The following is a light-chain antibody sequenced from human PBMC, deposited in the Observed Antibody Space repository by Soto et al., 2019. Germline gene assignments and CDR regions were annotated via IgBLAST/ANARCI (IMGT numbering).Light chain of an antibody. J-gene: IGLJ3*02. Sequence: QSVLTQPPSASGSPGQSVAISCTGTSSDVGGYNYVSWYQQHPGKAPKLIIYEVTKRPSGVPDRFSGSKSGNTASLTVSGLQDEDEADYYCSSYAGSGVFGGGTKLTV. CDR1: SSDVGGYNY. CDR3: SSYAGSGV. V-gene: IGLV2-8*01. CDR2: EVT.